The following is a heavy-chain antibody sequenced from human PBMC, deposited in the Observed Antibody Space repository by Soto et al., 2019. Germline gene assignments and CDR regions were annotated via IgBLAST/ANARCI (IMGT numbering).Heavy chain of an antibody. J-gene: IGHJ4*02. V-gene: IGHV1-18*01. Sequence: ASVKVSCKASGYTFTSSGISWVRQAPGQGLEWMGWISAYNGNTNYAQKLQGRVTMTTDTSTSTAYMELRSLRSDDTAVYYCARNGDYYDSSGYYSHWGQGTLVTVSS. D-gene: IGHD3-22*01. CDR3: ARNGDYYDSSGYYSH. CDR1: GYTFTSSG. CDR2: ISAYNGNT.